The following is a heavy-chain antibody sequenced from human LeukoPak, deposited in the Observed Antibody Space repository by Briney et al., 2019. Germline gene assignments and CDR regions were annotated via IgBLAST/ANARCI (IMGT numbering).Heavy chain of an antibody. D-gene: IGHD6-19*01. J-gene: IGHJ4*02. Sequence: GGSLRLSCAASGFTFSSYSMNWVRQAPGKGLEWVSSISSSSSYIYYADSVKGRFTISRDNAKNSLFLQMDSLKTEDTAVYYCTTVQMWLAQALGYWGQGSLVTVSS. CDR1: GFTFSSYS. V-gene: IGHV3-21*03. CDR2: ISSSSSYI. CDR3: TTVQMWLAQALGY.